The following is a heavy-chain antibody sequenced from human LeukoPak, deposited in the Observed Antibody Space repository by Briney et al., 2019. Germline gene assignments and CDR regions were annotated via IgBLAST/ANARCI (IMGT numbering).Heavy chain of an antibody. CDR3: ARGRSWYSFYNWFDP. J-gene: IGHJ5*02. CDR1: GGSISSYY. V-gene: IGHV4-59*08. CDR2: IYYSGST. D-gene: IGHD6-13*01. Sequence: SETLSLTCTVSGGSISSYYWSWIRQPPGKGLEWIGYIYYSGSTNYNPSLKSRVTISVDTSKNQFSLKLSSVTAADTAVYYCARGRSWYSFYNWFDPWGQGTLVTVSS.